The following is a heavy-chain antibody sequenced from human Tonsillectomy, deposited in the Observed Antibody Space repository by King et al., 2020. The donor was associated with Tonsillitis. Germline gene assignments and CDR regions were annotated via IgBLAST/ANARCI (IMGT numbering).Heavy chain of an antibody. CDR3: AGATGVSIVRGRGHY. CDR1: GFTFSNYA. D-gene: IGHD3-10*01. V-gene: IGHV3-23*04. J-gene: IGHJ4*02. Sequence: VQLVESGGDLVQPGGSLRLSCAASGFTFSNYAMTWVRQAPGKGLEWVSSISGNGANTYYADSVQGRFTISRDNSKNKVYLQLNSLRVDDTAVYYCAGATGVSIVRGRGHYWGQGTLVTVSS. CDR2: ISGNGANT.